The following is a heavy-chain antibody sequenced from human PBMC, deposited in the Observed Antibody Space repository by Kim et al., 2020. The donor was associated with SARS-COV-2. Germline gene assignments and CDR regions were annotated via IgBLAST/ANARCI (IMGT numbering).Heavy chain of an antibody. V-gene: IGHV3-30*18. Sequence: GGSLRLSCAASGLNFSSYGMHGVRQAPGKGLEWVAVISYDGSNKYYADSVKGRFTISRDNSKNTLYLQMNSLRAEDTAVYYCAKDGGSGYSPPDYWGQGTLVTVSS. J-gene: IGHJ4*02. CDR2: ISYDGSNK. CDR3: AKDGGSGYSPPDY. CDR1: GLNFSSYG. D-gene: IGHD3-22*01.